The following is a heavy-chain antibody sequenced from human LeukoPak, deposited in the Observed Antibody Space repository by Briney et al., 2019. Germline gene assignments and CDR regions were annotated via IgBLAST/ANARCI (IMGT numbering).Heavy chain of an antibody. J-gene: IGHJ4*02. V-gene: IGHV3-7*01. CDR1: GFTFRRYW. CDR3: AKYWSRAFDS. CDR2: ISQDASRT. D-gene: IGHD1-1*01. Sequence: GGSLRLSCATSGFTFRRYWMSWVRQAPGKGLEWVGHISQDASRTDVADSLKGRFTISRDYATNSLFLHMTRLRADDTAVYYCAKYWSRAFDSWGQGTLVSVSS.